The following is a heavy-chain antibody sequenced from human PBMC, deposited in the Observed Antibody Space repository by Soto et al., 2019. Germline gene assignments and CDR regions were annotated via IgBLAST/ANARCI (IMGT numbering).Heavy chain of an antibody. D-gene: IGHD3-3*01. CDR2: IYYSGST. CDR3: ARESEGNPYYDFWSGYYRTNYYYYYGMDV. V-gene: IGHV4-39*02. Sequence: SKTLSLTCTVSGGSISSSSYYWGGIRQPPGKGLEWIGSIYYSGSTYYNPSLKSRVTISVDTSKNQFSLKLSSVTAADTAVYYCARESEGNPYYDFWSGYYRTNYYYYYGMDVWGPGTTVTV. CDR1: GGSISSSSYY. J-gene: IGHJ6*02.